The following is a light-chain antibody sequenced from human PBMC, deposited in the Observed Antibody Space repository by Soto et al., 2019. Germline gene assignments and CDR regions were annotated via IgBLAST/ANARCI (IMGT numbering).Light chain of an antibody. CDR2: AAA. CDR1: QSIASS. V-gene: IGKV1-39*01. CDR3: QHRYSSPPT. J-gene: IGKJ1*01. Sequence: DIQMTQSPSSLSASVGDRVILTCRASQSIASSLNWYQQKPGKAPELLIYAAASLQSGVPSRFSGSGSGTDFTLTVSSLQPEDFATYYCQHRYSSPPTFGQGTKVE.